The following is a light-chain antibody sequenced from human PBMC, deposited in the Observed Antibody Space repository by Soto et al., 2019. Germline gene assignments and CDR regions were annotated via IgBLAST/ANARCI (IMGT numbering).Light chain of an antibody. CDR3: AAWDDSLSGPV. Sequence: QSVLTQPPSPSGTPGQRVTISCSGSSSNIGSNYVYWYQQFPGTAPKLLIYRNNQRPSGVPDRFSGSKSGTSASLTISGLRSEDEADYYCAAWDDSLSGPVFGGGTKLTVL. V-gene: IGLV1-47*01. J-gene: IGLJ2*01. CDR1: SSNIGSNY. CDR2: RNN.